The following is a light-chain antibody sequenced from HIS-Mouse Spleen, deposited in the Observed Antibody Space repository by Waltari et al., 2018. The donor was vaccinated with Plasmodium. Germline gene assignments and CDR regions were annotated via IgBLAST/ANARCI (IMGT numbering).Light chain of an antibody. J-gene: IGLJ2*01. CDR1: SLRSYY. CDR3: NSRDSSGNHLV. CDR2: GKN. V-gene: IGLV3-19*01. Sequence: SSELTQDPAVSVAFVQTVRITCQGDSLRSYYACSYQQNPGQAPVLVIYGKNNRPSGIPDRFSGSSSGNTASLTITGAQAEDEADYYCNSRDSSGNHLVFGGGTKLTVL.